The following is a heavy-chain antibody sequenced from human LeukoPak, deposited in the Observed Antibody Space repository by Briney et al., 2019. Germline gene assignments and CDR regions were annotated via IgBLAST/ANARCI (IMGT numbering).Heavy chain of an antibody. D-gene: IGHD1-26*01. Sequence: GSLRLSCAASGFTVSSNYVSWVRQAPGKGLEWVSVIYSGGSTYYADSVKGRFTISRDNSKNTLYLQMNSLRAEDTAVYYCARAWGYYGMDVWGQGTTVTVSS. CDR2: IYSGGST. CDR1: GFTVSSNY. V-gene: IGHV3-66*01. J-gene: IGHJ6*02. CDR3: ARAWGYYGMDV.